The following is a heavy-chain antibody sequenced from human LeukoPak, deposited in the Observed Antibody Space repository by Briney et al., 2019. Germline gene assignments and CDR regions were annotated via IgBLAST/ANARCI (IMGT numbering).Heavy chain of an antibody. CDR3: ARDSNYYDSSGPKRNWFDP. CDR2: ISAYNGNT. Sequence: ASVKVSCKASGYTFTSYGISWVRQAPGQGLEWMGWISAYNGNTNYAQKLQGRVTMTTDTSTSTAYMELRSLRSDDTAVYYRARDSNYYDSSGPKRNWFDPWGQGTLVTVSS. V-gene: IGHV1-18*01. D-gene: IGHD3-22*01. CDR1: GYTFTSYG. J-gene: IGHJ5*02.